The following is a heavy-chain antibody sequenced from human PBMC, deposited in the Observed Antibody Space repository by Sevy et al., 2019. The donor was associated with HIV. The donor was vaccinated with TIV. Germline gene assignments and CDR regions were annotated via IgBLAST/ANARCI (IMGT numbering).Heavy chain of an antibody. CDR1: VFTFSNAW. CDR3: TTVFSGSYPDAFDI. D-gene: IGHD1-26*01. Sequence: GGSLRLSCAASVFTFSNAWMSWVRQAPGKGLEWVGRIKSKTDGGTTDYAAPVKGRFTISRDDSKNTLYLQMNSLKTEDTAVYYCTTVFSGSYPDAFDIWGQGTMVTVSS. CDR2: IKSKTDGGTT. V-gene: IGHV3-15*01. J-gene: IGHJ3*02.